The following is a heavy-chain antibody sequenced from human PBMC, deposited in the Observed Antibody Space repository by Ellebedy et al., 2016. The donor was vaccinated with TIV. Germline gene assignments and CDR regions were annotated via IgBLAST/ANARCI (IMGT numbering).Heavy chain of an antibody. CDR3: VRDGYSTLAF. Sequence: GESLKISXAASGFTFSSYNMHWVRQAPGKGLEWVSSIGPSGDSIFYSDSLKGRFTISRDNSKNSLFLQMNSLEAEDTAVYYCVRDGYSTLAFWGQGTLVTVSS. D-gene: IGHD5-12*01. CDR1: GFTFSSYN. V-gene: IGHV3-21*01. CDR2: IGPSGDSI. J-gene: IGHJ4*02.